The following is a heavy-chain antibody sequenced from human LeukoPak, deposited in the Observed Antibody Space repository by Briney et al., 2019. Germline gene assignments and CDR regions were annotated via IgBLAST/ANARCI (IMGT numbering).Heavy chain of an antibody. Sequence: PGGSLRLSCAASGFTFSSYAMHWVRQAPGKGLEWVSVISYDGGEKYYADSVKGRFTISRDNSKNTLYLQMNSLSIEDTAVYYCARESIAVAGIHFDYWGQGTLVTVSS. J-gene: IGHJ4*02. D-gene: IGHD6-19*01. V-gene: IGHV3-30-3*01. CDR2: ISYDGGEK. CDR3: ARESIAVAGIHFDY. CDR1: GFTFSSYA.